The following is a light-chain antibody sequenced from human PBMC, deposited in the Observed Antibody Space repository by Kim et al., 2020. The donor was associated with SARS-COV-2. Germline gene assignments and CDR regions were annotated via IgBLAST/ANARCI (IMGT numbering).Light chain of an antibody. Sequence: SPGERATPSCRASRSIRRSNLAWYQHKPGQAPRLLIYAASTRATYIPDRFSGSGSGTDFTLTISRLEPEDFAVYYCQQFGISPHTFGQGTKVDIK. J-gene: IGKJ1*01. CDR3: QQFGISPHT. CDR2: AAS. CDR1: RSIRRSN. V-gene: IGKV3-20*01.